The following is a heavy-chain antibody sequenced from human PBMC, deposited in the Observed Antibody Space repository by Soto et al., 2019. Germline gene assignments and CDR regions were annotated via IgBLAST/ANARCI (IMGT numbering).Heavy chain of an antibody. CDR1: GFSFSTYW. CDR2: ISSTTNYI. D-gene: IGHD6-6*01. CDR3: ERASEDLTPNLDD. V-gene: IGHV3-21*06. J-gene: IGHJ4*02. Sequence: GGSLRLSCAASGFSFSTYWMHWVRQAPGKGLEWVSSISSTTNYIYYGDSMKGRFTISRDNAKNSLYLEMNSLRAEDTAVYYCERASEDLTPNLDDWGQGNLVTVSS.